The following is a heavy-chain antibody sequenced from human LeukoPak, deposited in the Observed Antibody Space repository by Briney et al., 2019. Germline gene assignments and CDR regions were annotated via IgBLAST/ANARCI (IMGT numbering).Heavy chain of an antibody. V-gene: IGHV3-48*03. D-gene: IGHD5-24*01. CDR1: GFTFSSYE. CDR2: ISRSGTSI. Sequence: GGTLRLSCAASGFTFSSYEMNWVRKAPGKGLEWVSYISRSGTSIYYADSVKCRISLFSDNAKNSLFLQMNSLRAEDTAVYYGARGGPRERRAGSNPFDYWGQGTLVTVSS. J-gene: IGHJ4*02. CDR3: ARGGPRERRAGSNPFDY.